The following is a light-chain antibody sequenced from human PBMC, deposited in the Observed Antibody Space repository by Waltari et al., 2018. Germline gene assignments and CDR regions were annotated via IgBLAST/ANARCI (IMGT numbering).Light chain of an antibody. V-gene: IGKV4-1*01. CDR2: WAS. CDR3: QQYYSTLPYT. Sequence: DIVMTQSPDSLAVSLGERATINCKSSQTVLYSSNNKNYLAWYQQKPGQPPKLLIYWASTRESGVPDRFSGSGSGTDFTLTISRLQAEDVAVYYCQQYYSTLPYTFGQGTKLEIK. J-gene: IGKJ2*01. CDR1: QTVLYSSNNKNY.